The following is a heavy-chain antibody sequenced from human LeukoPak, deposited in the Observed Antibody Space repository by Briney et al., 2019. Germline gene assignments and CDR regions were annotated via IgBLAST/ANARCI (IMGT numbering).Heavy chain of an antibody. CDR1: GGSISSYY. J-gene: IGHJ4*02. Sequence: PSETLCLTCTVSGGSISSYYWSWIRQPPGKGLEWIGYIYYSGSTNYNPSLKSRVTISVDTSKNQFSLKLSSVTAADTAVYYCARAPSGWYFLDYWGQGTLVTVSS. D-gene: IGHD6-19*01. V-gene: IGHV4-59*01. CDR3: ARAPSGWYFLDY. CDR2: IYYSGST.